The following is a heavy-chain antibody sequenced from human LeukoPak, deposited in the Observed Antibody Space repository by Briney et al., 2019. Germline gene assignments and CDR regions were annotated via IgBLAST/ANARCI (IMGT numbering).Heavy chain of an antibody. Sequence: PGGSLRLSCTTSGFYFGIYWMTWVRQAPGKGLEWVSAISGSGGSTYYADSVKGRFTISRDNSKNTLYLQMNSLRAEDTAVYYCAKDAYSYGYSPFDYWGQGTLVTVSS. CDR1: GFYFGIYW. CDR2: ISGSGGST. J-gene: IGHJ4*02. CDR3: AKDAYSYGYSPFDY. D-gene: IGHD5-18*01. V-gene: IGHV3-23*01.